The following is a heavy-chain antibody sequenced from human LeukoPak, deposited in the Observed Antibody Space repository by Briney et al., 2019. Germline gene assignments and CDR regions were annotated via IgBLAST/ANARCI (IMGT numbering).Heavy chain of an antibody. D-gene: IGHD3-9*01. Sequence: GGSLRLSCAASGFTFISYGMHWFRQAPGKGLEWVAVISYDGSNKYYVDPVKGRFTVSRDNTKNTLYLQMNSLRAEDTAVYYCAKDSSNYDILTGPGYWGQGTPVTVSS. CDR2: ISYDGSNK. V-gene: IGHV3-30*18. J-gene: IGHJ4*02. CDR3: AKDSSNYDILTGPGY. CDR1: GFTFISYG.